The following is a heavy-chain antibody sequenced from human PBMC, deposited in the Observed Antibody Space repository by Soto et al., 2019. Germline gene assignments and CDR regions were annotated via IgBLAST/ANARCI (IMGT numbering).Heavy chain of an antibody. Sequence: KASETLSLTCTVSGGSISSYFYIWVRQPPGKGLEWIGSVYYTGTTDYNPSLKSRVTISVDTSKTQFSLNLRSVTAADTAVYYCARDLAAVPTAFEYWGLGTLVNVSS. CDR2: VYYTGTT. D-gene: IGHD6-13*01. CDR3: ARDLAAVPTAFEY. J-gene: IGHJ4*02. V-gene: IGHV4-59*01. CDR1: GGSISSYF.